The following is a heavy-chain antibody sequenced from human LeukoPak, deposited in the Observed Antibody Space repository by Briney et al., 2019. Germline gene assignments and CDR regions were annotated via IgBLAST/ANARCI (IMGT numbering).Heavy chain of an antibody. Sequence: ASVKLSCKASGSTFTSYGISWVRHPPGPGLERMGWISAYNGNTNNAQKLQGRVTITTDTSTSTAYMELRSLRSDDTAVYYCARRQGSSWRCYFDYWGQEPWSPSPQ. CDR2: ISAYNGNT. J-gene: IGHJ4*01. V-gene: IGHV1-18*01. D-gene: IGHD6-13*01. CDR3: ARRQGSSWRCYFDY. CDR1: GSTFTSYG.